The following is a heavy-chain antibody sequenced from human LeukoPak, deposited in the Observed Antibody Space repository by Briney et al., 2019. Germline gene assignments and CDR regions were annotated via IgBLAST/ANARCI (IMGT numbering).Heavy chain of an antibody. Sequence: PSETLSLTCTVSGDSISSYYWSWLRQPPGKGLEWLGYIYYSTSTNYNPSLRSPLTISVDTSKNQFSLQLSSVTAADTAVYYCARDHSSGWWYFDLWGRGTLVTVSS. CDR1: GDSISSYY. J-gene: IGHJ2*01. CDR2: IYYSTST. D-gene: IGHD6-19*01. V-gene: IGHV4-59*01. CDR3: ARDHSSGWWYFDL.